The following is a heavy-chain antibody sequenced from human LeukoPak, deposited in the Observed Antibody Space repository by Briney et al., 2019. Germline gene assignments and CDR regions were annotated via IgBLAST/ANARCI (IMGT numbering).Heavy chain of an antibody. D-gene: IGHD4/OR15-4a*01. CDR3: ARDRQLANPSDFIDY. CDR2: IKQDGSEK. Sequence: GGSLRLSCAASGFTFSSYWMSWVRQAPGKGLEWVANIKQDGSEKYYVDSVKGRFTIYRDNAKNSLYLQMNSLRAEDTAVYYCARDRQLANPSDFIDYWGQGTLVTVSS. J-gene: IGHJ4*02. CDR1: GFTFSSYW. V-gene: IGHV3-7*01.